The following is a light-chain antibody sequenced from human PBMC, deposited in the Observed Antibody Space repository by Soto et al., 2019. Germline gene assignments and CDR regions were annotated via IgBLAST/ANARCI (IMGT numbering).Light chain of an antibody. J-gene: IGKJ2*01. V-gene: IGKV3-15*01. Sequence: EIVMTQSPATLSVSPGERATLSCRASQSVSSYLAWYQQKPGLPPRLLIYDASTQATGIPDRFSGSGSGTDFTLTISSLQSADFAVYYCQQYSNWPPLYTFGRGTKLEIK. CDR3: QQYSNWPPLYT. CDR2: DAS. CDR1: QSVSSY.